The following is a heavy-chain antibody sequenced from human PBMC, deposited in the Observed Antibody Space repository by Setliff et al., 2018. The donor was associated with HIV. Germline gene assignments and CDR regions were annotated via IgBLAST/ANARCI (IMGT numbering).Heavy chain of an antibody. Sequence: PSVKVPCKASGYTFSSYDINWVRQATGQGLEWMGWMNPNSGNTGNAQKFKGRVTMTRNTSISTAYMELSSLRSEDTAMYYCARFSYGSVWPETDYWGQGTLVTVSS. V-gene: IGHV1-8*01. D-gene: IGHD6-25*01. J-gene: IGHJ4*02. CDR2: MNPNSGNT. CDR3: ARFSYGSVWPETDY. CDR1: GYTFSSYD.